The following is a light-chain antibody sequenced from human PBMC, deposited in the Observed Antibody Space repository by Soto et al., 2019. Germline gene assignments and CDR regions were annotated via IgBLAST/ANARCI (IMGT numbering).Light chain of an antibody. J-gene: IGKJ5*01. CDR1: QSLLHSNGYNY. Sequence: MTQSPLSLPVAPGEASSVSCRSSQSLLHSNGYNYLDWYQQKPGKAPKLLIYAASSLQSGVPSRFSGSGSGTDFTLTISSLQPEDFATYYCQQSYSTVITFGQGTRLEIK. CDR3: QQSYSTVIT. V-gene: IGKV1-39*01. CDR2: AAS.